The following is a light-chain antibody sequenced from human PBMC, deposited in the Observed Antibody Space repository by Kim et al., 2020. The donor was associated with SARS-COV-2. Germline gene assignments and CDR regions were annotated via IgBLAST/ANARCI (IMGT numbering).Light chain of an antibody. CDR2: RNN. Sequence: ELTQPPSASGTPGQRVTIPCSGSSSNIGSNYVYWYQQLPGTAPKLLIYRNNQRPSGVPDRFSGSKSGTSASLAISGLRSEDEADYYCAAWDDSLSGYVFGTGTKVTVL. V-gene: IGLV1-47*01. CDR1: SSNIGSNY. CDR3: AAWDDSLSGYV. J-gene: IGLJ1*01.